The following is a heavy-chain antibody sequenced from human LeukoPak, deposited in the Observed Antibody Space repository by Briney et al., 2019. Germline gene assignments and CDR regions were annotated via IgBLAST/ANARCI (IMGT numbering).Heavy chain of an antibody. D-gene: IGHD3-10*01. CDR2: INHSGST. Sequence: PSETLSLTCAVYGGSFSGYYWSWIRQPPGKGLEWIGEINHSGSTNYNPSLKSRVTISVDTSKNQYALKLSSVTAADTAVYYCARGAMVRGVTLPFFFDYWGQGTLVTVSS. V-gene: IGHV4-34*01. CDR1: GGSFSGYY. J-gene: IGHJ4*02. CDR3: ARGAMVRGVTLPFFFDY.